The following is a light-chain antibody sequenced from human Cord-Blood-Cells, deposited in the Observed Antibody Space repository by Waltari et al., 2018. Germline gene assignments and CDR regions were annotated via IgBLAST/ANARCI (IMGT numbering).Light chain of an antibody. CDR1: SSHVRGFNY. Sequence: QSPLTQPPPASGPPGQSVTISCTGTSSHVRGFNYVSWYPQHPGKASKLMIYEVSRPPSGGPDRFSCFKSGHTASLTVSGLHAEDEAEYCCRSYAGSNNCVFGTGTKVSVL. CDR3: RSYAGSNNCV. J-gene: IGLJ1*01. V-gene: IGLV2-8*01. CDR2: EVS.